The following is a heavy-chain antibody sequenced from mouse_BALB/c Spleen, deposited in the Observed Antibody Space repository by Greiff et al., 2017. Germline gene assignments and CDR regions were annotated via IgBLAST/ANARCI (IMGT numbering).Heavy chain of an antibody. J-gene: IGHJ3*01. D-gene: IGHD2-4*01. CDR3: ARGDYDVEGAWFAY. CDR1: GFSLTSYG. V-gene: IGHV2-9*02. Sequence: VKLVESGPGLVAPSQSLSITCTVSGFSLTSYGVHWVRQPPGKGLEWLGVIWAGGSTNYNSALMSRLSISKDNSKSQVFLKMNSLQTDDTAMYYCARGDYDVEGAWFAYWGQGTLVTVSA. CDR2: IWAGGST.